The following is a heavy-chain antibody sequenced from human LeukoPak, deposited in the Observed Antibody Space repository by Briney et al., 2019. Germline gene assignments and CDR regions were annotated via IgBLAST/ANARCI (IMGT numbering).Heavy chain of an antibody. CDR3: ARGSIPWDYMDV. D-gene: IGHD2-2*02. V-gene: IGHV3-74*01. CDR1: GFTFSSYW. Sequence: GGSLRLSCAASGFTFSSYWMHWVRQAPGKGLVWVSRINSDGSSTSYADSVKGRFTISRNNAKNTLYLQMNSLRAEDTAVDYCARGSIPWDYMDVWGKGTTVTVSS. J-gene: IGHJ6*03. CDR2: INSDGSST.